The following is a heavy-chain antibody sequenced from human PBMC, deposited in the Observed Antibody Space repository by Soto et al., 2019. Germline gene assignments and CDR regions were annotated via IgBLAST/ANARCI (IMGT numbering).Heavy chain of an antibody. CDR3: TRGPSGDKVDY. D-gene: IGHD7-27*01. V-gene: IGHV4-4*02. Sequence: SETLSLTCAVSGGSISSSNWWSWVRQPPGKGLEWIGEIYHSGSTNYNPSLKSRVTISVDTSKNQFSLKLSSVSAADTAVYYCTRGPSGDKVDYWGQGTLVTVSS. J-gene: IGHJ4*02. CDR1: GGSISSSNW. CDR2: IYHSGST.